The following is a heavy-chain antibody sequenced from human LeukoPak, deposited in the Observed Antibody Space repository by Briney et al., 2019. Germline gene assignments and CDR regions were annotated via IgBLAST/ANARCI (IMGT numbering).Heavy chain of an antibody. J-gene: IGHJ4*02. V-gene: IGHV5-51*01. D-gene: IGHD3-16*01. CDR2: IYPLNSDT. CDR3: ASARGGNYYWDY. Sequence: GESLKISCKGSGSIFTNYWIGWVRQLPGKGLEWMAIIYPLNSDTRYSPSFQGQVTISTDRSISTAYLQWSSLKASDTAMYYCASARGGNYYWDYWGQGTLVTVSS. CDR1: GSIFTNYW.